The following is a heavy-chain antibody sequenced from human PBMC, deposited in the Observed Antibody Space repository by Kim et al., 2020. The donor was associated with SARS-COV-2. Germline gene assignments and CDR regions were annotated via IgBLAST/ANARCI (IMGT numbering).Heavy chain of an antibody. Sequence: SETLSLTCTVSGGSISSGGYYWSWIRQHPGKGLEWIRYIYYSGSTYYNPSLKSRVTISVDTSKNQFSLKLSSVTAADTAVYYCARNIGITMIVVVTGWFDPWGQGTLVTVSS. V-gene: IGHV4-31*03. J-gene: IGHJ5*02. D-gene: IGHD3-22*01. CDR2: IYYSGST. CDR1: GGSISSGGYY. CDR3: ARNIGITMIVVVTGWFDP.